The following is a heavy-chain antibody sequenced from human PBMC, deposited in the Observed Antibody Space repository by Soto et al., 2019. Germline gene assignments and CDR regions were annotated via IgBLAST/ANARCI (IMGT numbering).Heavy chain of an antibody. CDR3: ARYRFSGNKWSKFDS. J-gene: IGHJ4*02. CDR1: GVTVSSDAYY. CDR2: IYHTGST. D-gene: IGHD3-16*02. Sequence: PXEALSLTCTVSGVTVSSDAYYWSWIRQHPGKGLEWIGNIYHTGSTYYSPSLKSRVVISLDTSNNQFSLTLTSVTAADTAVYYCARYRFSGNKWSKFDSWGRGTLVTVSS. V-gene: IGHV4-31*03.